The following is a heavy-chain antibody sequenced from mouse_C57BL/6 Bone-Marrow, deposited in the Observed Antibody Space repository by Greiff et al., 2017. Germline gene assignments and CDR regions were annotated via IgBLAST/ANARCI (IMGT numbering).Heavy chain of an antibody. V-gene: IGHV1-26*01. D-gene: IGHD2-4*01. CDR3: VYDYDGGDYFDY. Sequence: EVQLQQSGPELVKPGASVKISCKASGYTFTDYYMNWVKQSHGKSLEWIGDINPNNGGTSYNQKFKGKATLTVDKSSSTAYMGLRSLTSEDSAVYYCVYDYDGGDYFDYWGQGTTLTVSS. J-gene: IGHJ2*01. CDR1: GYTFTDYY. CDR2: INPNNGGT.